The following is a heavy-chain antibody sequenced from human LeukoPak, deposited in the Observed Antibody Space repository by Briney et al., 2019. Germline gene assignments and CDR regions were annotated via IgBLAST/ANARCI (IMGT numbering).Heavy chain of an antibody. D-gene: IGHD6-19*01. Sequence: GGSLRLSCAASGFTVSSNYMSWVRQAPGKGLEWVSVIYSGGSTYYADSVKGRFTISRDNSKNTLYLQMNSLRAEDTAVYYCARDSSGRGPLFDYWGQGTLVTVSS. J-gene: IGHJ4*02. CDR2: IYSGGST. V-gene: IGHV3-66*01. CDR1: GFTVSSNY. CDR3: ARDSSGRGPLFDY.